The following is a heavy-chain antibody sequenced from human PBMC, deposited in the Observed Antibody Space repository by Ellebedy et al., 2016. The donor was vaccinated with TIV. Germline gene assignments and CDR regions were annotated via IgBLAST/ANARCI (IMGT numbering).Heavy chain of an antibody. CDR2: IIPIFNTT. D-gene: IGHD3-10*01. V-gene: IGHV1-69*13. CDR3: ARGFGELVNWIDS. CDR1: GGTFSNYA. J-gene: IGHJ5*01. Sequence: SVKVSXKASGGTFSNYAINWVRQAPGHGLDWMGRIIPIFNTTDYAQKFQDRVTITADESTGTAYMELSSLRSEDTAVYYCARGFGELVNWIDSWGQGTLVTVSS.